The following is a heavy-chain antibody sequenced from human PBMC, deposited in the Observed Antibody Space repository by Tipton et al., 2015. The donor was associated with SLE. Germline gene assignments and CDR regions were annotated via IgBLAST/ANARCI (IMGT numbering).Heavy chain of an antibody. D-gene: IGHD2-15*01. J-gene: IGHJ4*02. CDR2: IYYTGTT. V-gene: IGHV4-59*11. Sequence: TLSLTCTVSGGSISSHYWTWIRQPPGKGLEWIGHIYYTGTTNYSPSLKSRLTISVDTSKNQFSLKLSSVTAEDTAVYFCARTVSGNDLFVLDSWGQGTLVTVSS. CDR1: GGSISSHY. CDR3: ARTVSGNDLFVLDS.